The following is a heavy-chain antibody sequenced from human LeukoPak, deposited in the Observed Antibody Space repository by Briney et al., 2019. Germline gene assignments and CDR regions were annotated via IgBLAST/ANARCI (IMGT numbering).Heavy chain of an antibody. CDR2: IYYRGIT. D-gene: IGHD4-17*01. CDR1: GGSISSSSYY. CDR3: ARSTVTTWVGDFDY. Sequence: NSSETLSLTCTVSGGSISSSSYYWGWIRQPPGKGLEWIGSIYYRGITYYNPSPKSRVTISVDTSKNQFSLKLSSVTAADTAVYYCARSTVTTWVGDFDYWGQGTLVTVSS. J-gene: IGHJ4*02. V-gene: IGHV4-39*01.